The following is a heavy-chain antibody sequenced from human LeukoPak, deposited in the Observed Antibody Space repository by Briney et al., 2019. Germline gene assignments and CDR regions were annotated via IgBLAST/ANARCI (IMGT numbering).Heavy chain of an antibody. Sequence: PGGSLRLSCAASGFTFSSYSMNWVRQAPGKGLEWVSSISSGSSYIYYADSVKGRFTISRDNAKNSLYLQMNSLRAEDTAVYYCARVSIWQLVLGYYYGMDVWGQGTTVTVSS. CDR1: GFTFSSYS. V-gene: IGHV3-21*01. D-gene: IGHD6-13*01. J-gene: IGHJ6*02. CDR3: ARVSIWQLVLGYYYGMDV. CDR2: ISSGSSYI.